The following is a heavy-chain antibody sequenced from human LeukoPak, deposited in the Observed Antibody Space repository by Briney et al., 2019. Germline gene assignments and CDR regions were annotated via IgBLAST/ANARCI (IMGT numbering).Heavy chain of an antibody. CDR2: IKQDGSEK. Sequence: GGSLRLSCAASGFTLSTYWMNWVRQAPGKGLEWVANIKQDGSEKYYVDSVKGRFTISRDNAKNSVHLQMNRLRAEDTAVYYCARGRGYSYGPGYYFDYWGQGTLVTVSS. CDR3: ARGRGYSYGPGYYFDY. J-gene: IGHJ4*02. D-gene: IGHD5-18*01. V-gene: IGHV3-7*01. CDR1: GFTLSTYW.